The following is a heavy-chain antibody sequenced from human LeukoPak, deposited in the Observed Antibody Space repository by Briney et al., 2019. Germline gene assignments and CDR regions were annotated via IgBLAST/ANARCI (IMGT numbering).Heavy chain of an antibody. J-gene: IGHJ4*02. V-gene: IGHV3-48*03. Sequence: GGSLRLSCAASGFTFSSYEMNWVRQAPGKGLEWVSYISSSGSTIYYADSVKGRFTMSRDNAKNSLYLLMNSLRAEDTAVYYCARSGSYFRYYFDYWGQGTLVTVSS. D-gene: IGHD1-26*01. CDR2: ISSSGSTI. CDR3: ARSGSYFRYYFDY. CDR1: GFTFSSYE.